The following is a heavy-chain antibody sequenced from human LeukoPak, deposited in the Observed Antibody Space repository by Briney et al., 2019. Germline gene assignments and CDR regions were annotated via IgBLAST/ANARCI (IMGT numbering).Heavy chain of an antibody. CDR2: IYSGGSA. D-gene: IGHD4-17*01. CDR1: DGSISSYY. J-gene: IGHJ5*01. CDR3: ARQMTTVMTSWFDS. V-gene: IGHV4-4*07. Sequence: SETLSLTCTVSDGSISSYYWSWIRQPPGEGLEWIGRIYSGGSAIIYNPSLRSRVSMSGDTSKNQFTLNLRSVTAADTAIYYCARQMTTVMTSWFDSWGRGTLVTVSS.